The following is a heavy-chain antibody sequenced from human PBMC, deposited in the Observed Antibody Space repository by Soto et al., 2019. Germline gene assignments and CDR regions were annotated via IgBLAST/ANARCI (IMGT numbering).Heavy chain of an antibody. CDR2: TRNKANSYTT. Sequence: PGGSLRLSCAAYGFTFSDHYMDWVRQAPGKGLEWVGRTRNKANSYTTEYAASVKGRFTISRDDSKNSLCLQMNSLKTEDTAVYYCARGTNGMDVWRQGTTVTVSS. J-gene: IGHJ6*02. CDR1: GFTFSDHY. V-gene: IGHV3-72*01. CDR3: ARGTNGMDV.